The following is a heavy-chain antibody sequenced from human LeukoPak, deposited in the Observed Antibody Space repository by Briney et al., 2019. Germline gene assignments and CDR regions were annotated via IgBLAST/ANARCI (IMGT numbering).Heavy chain of an antibody. CDR2: ISYDGSNK. CDR3: AREVGNDGPWD. D-gene: IGHD1-1*01. J-gene: IGHJ4*02. V-gene: IGHV3-30-3*01. CDR1: GFTFSSYA. Sequence: GGSLRLSCAASGFTFSSYAMHWVRQAPGKGLEWVAVISYDGSNKYYADSVKGRFTISRDNSKNTLYLQMNSLRAEDTAVYYCAREVGNDGPWDWGQGTLVTVSS.